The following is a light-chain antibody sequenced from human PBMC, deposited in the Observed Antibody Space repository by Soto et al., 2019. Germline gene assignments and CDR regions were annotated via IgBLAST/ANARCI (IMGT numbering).Light chain of an antibody. CDR1: QTVTSSY. CDR2: DAS. CDR3: QQYARSPFT. V-gene: IGKV3-20*01. J-gene: IGKJ3*01. Sequence: EIVLTQSPGTLSLSPGERATLSCRASQTVTSSYLAWYQQKPGQAPRLLIYDASSRATGIPDRFSGSGSGTDFTLTLSRLEPEDFAVYYCQQYARSPFTFGPGTKVDIK.